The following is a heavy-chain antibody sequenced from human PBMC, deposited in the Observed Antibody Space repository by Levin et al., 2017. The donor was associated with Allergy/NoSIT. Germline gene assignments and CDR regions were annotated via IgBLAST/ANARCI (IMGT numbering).Heavy chain of an antibody. Sequence: GGSLRLSCAASGFTFSSYSMNWVRQAPGKGLEWVSSISSSSSYIYYADSVKGRFTISRDNAKNSLYLQMNSLRAEDTAVYYCAREVGIRNDAFDIWGQGTMVTVSS. J-gene: IGHJ3*02. CDR1: GFTFSSYS. D-gene: IGHD3-10*01. CDR2: ISSSSSYI. V-gene: IGHV3-21*01. CDR3: AREVGIRNDAFDI.